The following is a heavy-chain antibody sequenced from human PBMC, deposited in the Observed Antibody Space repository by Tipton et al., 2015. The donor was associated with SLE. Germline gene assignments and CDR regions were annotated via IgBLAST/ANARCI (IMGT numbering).Heavy chain of an antibody. J-gene: IGHJ4*02. V-gene: IGHV4-39*01. CDR3: ARQSWGSGDY. CDR2: IYYSGTT. D-gene: IGHD7-27*01. Sequence: TLSLTCTVSGGSIRSSSYYWGWIRQPPGKGLEWIGSIYYSGTTYYNPSLKSRVTISVDTSKNQFSLKLSSMTAADTAVYYCARQSWGSGDYWGQGTLVTVS. CDR1: GGSIRSSSYY.